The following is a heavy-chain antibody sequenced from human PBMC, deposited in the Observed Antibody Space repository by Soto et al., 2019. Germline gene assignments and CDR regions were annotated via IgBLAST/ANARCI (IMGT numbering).Heavy chain of an antibody. CDR2: MNPNSGNT. CDR1: GYTFTSYD. V-gene: IGHV1-8*01. D-gene: IGHD3-10*01. J-gene: IGHJ5*02. CDR3: ARGLRSDPGIYYQSGVVWFDP. Sequence: ASVKVSCKASGYTFTSYDINWVRQATGQGLEWMGWMNPNSGNTGYAQKFQGRVTMTRNTSISTAYMELSSLSSEDTAVYYCARGLRSDPGIYYQSGVVWFDPWGQGTLVTVSS.